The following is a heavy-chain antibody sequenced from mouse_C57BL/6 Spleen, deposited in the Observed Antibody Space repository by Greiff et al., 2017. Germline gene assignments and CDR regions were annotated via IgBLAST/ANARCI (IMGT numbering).Heavy chain of an antibody. Sequence: ESGPGLVKPSQSLSLTCSVTGYSITSGYYWNWIRQFPGNKLEWMGYISYDGSNNYNPSLKNRIPITRDTSKNQFFLKLNSMTTEDTATYYCARDSNWDFFDYWGQGTTLTVSS. CDR2: ISYDGSN. V-gene: IGHV3-6*01. J-gene: IGHJ2*01. D-gene: IGHD4-1*01. CDR1: GYSITSGYY. CDR3: ARDSNWDFFDY.